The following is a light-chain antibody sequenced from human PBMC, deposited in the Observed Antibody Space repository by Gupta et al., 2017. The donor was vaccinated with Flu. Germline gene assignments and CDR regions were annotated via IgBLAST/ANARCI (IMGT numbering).Light chain of an antibody. CDR2: DDS. Sequence: YLLPQPPSLPVAPGKTARITCGGNNIGSKSVHWYQQTPGQAPVLVVYDDSDRPSGIPERFSGSNSGNTATLTISRVEAGDEADYYCQVWDSISDHVVFGGGTKLTVL. V-gene: IGLV3-21*03. CDR3: QVWDSISDHVV. J-gene: IGLJ2*01. CDR1: NIGSKS.